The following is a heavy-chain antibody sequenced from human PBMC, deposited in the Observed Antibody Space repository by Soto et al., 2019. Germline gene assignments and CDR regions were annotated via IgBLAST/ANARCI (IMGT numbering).Heavy chain of an antibody. J-gene: IGHJ6*03. V-gene: IGHV4-59*01. Sequence: SETLSLTCTVSGGSISSYYWSWIRQPPGKGLEWIGYIYYSGSTNYNPSLKSRVTISVDTSKNQFSLKLSSVTAADTAVYYCAREAGPDYYYMDVWGKGTTVTVSS. CDR3: AREAGPDYYYMDV. CDR1: GGSISSYY. CDR2: IYYSGST.